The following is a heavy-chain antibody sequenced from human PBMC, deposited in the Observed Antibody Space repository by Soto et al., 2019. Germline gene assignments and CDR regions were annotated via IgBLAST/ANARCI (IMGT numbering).Heavy chain of an antibody. V-gene: IGHV4-30-2*01. D-gene: IGHD3-22*01. Sequence: QLQPQESGSGLVKPSQTLSLTCAVSGGSISSGTYSWSWIRQPPGKGLEWIGYVHHSGSTYSNPSLKSRVTISVDTSKNQFSLKLSSVTAADTAVYYCARGNYYDSSAYYYWGQGTLVTVSS. CDR3: ARGNYYDSSAYYY. CDR2: VHHSGST. J-gene: IGHJ4*02. CDR1: GGSISSGTYS.